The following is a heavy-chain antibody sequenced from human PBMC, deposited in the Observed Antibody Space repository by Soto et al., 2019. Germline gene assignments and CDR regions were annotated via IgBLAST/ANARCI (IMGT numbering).Heavy chain of an antibody. V-gene: IGHV1-46*01. Sequence: QVQLVQSGAEVKKPGASVKVSCRASGYSITSHYLHWVRQARGQGPEWMGIINPGDGTTKYAQKFQGRVTMTGDTSTSTVYMELSSLRSEDTAVYYCARSYVRSRPTDYWGQGTQVTVSS. CDR3: ARSYVRSRPTDY. D-gene: IGHD3-10*02. CDR2: INPGDGTT. J-gene: IGHJ4*02. CDR1: GYSITSHY.